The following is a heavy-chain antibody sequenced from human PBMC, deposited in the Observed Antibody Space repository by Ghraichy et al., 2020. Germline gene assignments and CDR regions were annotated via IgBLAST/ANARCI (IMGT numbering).Heavy chain of an antibody. D-gene: IGHD3-3*01. CDR1: GFTFNEFA. Sequence: LSLTCAASGFTFNEFAMTWVRPAPGKGLEWVSGILGSGETTYYGESVKGRFTIYRDNSKNTVYLQMDSLRAEDTAVYYCAKERVRAYYYYGMDVWGQGTTVTVSS. CDR3: AKERVRAYYYYGMDV. CDR2: ILGSGETT. V-gene: IGHV3-23*01. J-gene: IGHJ6*02.